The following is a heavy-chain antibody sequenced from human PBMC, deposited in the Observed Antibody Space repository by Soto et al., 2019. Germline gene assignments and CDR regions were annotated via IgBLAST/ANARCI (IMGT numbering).Heavy chain of an antibody. D-gene: IGHD5-18*01. CDR1: GFTFSSYA. CDR2: ISYDGSNK. Sequence: QVQLVESGGGVVQPGRSLRLSCAASGFTFSSYAMHWVRQAPGKGLEWVAVISYDGSNKYYADSVKGRFTISRDNSKNSLYLQMKSLRAEDTAVYYCARDTAMGSWGQGTLVTVSS. CDR3: ARDTAMGS. J-gene: IGHJ4*02. V-gene: IGHV3-30-3*01.